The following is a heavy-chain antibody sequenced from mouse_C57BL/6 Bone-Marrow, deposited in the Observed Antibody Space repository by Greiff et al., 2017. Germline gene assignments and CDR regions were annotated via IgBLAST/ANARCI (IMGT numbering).Heavy chain of an antibody. CDR1: GYTFTNYW. D-gene: IGHD2-13*01. Sequence: QVQLQQSGAELVRPGTSVKMSCKASGYTFTNYWIGWAKQRPGHGLEWIGDIYPGGGYTNYNEKFKGKATLTADKSSSTAYMQFSSLTSEDSAIYYCASPGDGEAYAYWGQGTLVTVSA. J-gene: IGHJ3*01. CDR2: IYPGGGYT. CDR3: ASPGDGEAYAY. V-gene: IGHV1-63*01.